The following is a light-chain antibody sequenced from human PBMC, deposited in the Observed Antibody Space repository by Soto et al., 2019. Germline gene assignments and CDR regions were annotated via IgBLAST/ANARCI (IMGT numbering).Light chain of an antibody. Sequence: EIVLTQSPGTLSLSPGERATLSCRASQSVSSSYLAWYQQKPGQAPRLLIYGASSMATVIPQRFSRSGSGTDFTLTITRLEPADFAVYYCQQYGSSPRTFGQGTNVEIK. V-gene: IGKV3-20*01. J-gene: IGKJ1*01. CDR3: QQYGSSPRT. CDR2: GAS. CDR1: QSVSSSY.